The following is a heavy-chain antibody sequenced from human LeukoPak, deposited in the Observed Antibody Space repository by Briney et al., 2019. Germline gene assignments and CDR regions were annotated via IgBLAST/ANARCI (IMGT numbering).Heavy chain of an antibody. J-gene: IGHJ4*02. CDR1: GGSISSGGYY. Sequence: SETLSLTCIVSGGSISSGGYYWSWIRQHPGKGLEWIGYIYYSGSTYYNPSLKSRVTISVDTSKNQFSLKLSSVTAADTAVYYCAGCGYSYGPYNYWGQGTLVTVSS. CDR3: AGCGYSYGPYNY. V-gene: IGHV4-31*03. CDR2: IYYSGST. D-gene: IGHD5-18*01.